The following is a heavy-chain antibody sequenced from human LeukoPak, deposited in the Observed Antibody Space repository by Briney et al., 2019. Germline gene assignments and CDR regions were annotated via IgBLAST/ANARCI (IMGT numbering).Heavy chain of an antibody. J-gene: IGHJ4*02. CDR1: GGSISYYH. D-gene: IGHD3-22*01. CDR2: VYYSGSS. V-gene: IGHV4-59*01. CDR3: ARGADTSAYYYYFDY. Sequence: PSETLSLTCTVSGGSISYYHWTWVRQPPGKGLEWIWYVYYSGSSSYNPSLKSRVTMSVDTSKNQFSLRLSSVTAADTAVYFCARGADTSAYYYYFDYWGQGILVAVSS.